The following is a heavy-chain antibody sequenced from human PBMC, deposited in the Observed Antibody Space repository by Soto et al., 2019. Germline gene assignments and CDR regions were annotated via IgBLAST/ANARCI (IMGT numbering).Heavy chain of an antibody. Sequence: PGGSLRLSCAASGFTFSSYWMHWVRQAPGKGLVWVSRINSDGSSTSYADSVKGRFTISRDNAKNTLYLQMNSLRAEDTAVYYCAREPLRYVDWLFLGPDAFDIWGQGTMVTVSS. D-gene: IGHD3-9*01. V-gene: IGHV3-74*01. CDR1: GFTFSSYW. CDR2: INSDGSST. J-gene: IGHJ3*02. CDR3: AREPLRYVDWLFLGPDAFDI.